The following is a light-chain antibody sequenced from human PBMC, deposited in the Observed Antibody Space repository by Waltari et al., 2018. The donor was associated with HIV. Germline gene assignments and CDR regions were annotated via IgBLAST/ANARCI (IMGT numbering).Light chain of an antibody. J-gene: IGLJ1*01. CDR2: DVS. CDR1: SRAVGGSNS. Sequence: QSALTQPASVSGSPGQSITTSCTGTSRAVGGSNSVAWYQQHPGKAPKLIIYDVSNRPSGVPYRFSGSKSGNTASQTISGLQAEDEADYYCKSKTSSSTPCVFGTGTKVTVL. V-gene: IGLV2-14*03. CDR3: KSKTSSSTPCV.